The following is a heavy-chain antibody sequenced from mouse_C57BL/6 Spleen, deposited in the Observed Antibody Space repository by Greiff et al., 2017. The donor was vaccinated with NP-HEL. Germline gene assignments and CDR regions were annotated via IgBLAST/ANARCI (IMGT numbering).Heavy chain of an antibody. CDR3: AREGMVTTKGDY. CDR2: IYPSDSET. Sequence: LQQPGAELVRPGSSVKLSCKASGYTFTSYWMDWVKQRPGQGLEWIGNIYPSDSETHYNQKFKDKATLTVDKSSSTAYMQLSSLTSEDSAVYYCAREGMVTTKGDYWGQGTTLTVSS. D-gene: IGHD2-2*01. J-gene: IGHJ2*01. V-gene: IGHV1-61*01. CDR1: GYTFTSYW.